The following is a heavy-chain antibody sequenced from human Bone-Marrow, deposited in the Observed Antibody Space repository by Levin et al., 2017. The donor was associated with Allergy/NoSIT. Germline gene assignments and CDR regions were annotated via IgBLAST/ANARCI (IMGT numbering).Heavy chain of an antibody. CDR2: ISYSGSA. CDR3: ARDECAWFGECYGMDV. CDR1: GDSVSRGNYY. D-gene: IGHD3-10*01. V-gene: IGHV4-31*03. Sequence: SQTLSLTCSVSGDSVSRGNYYWSWIRHHPGEGLEWIGFISYSGSAYQNPSLRSRLTVSLDTSKNQFSLKLTSVTVADTAVYYCARDECAWFGECYGMDVWGQGTTVTVSS. J-gene: IGHJ6*02.